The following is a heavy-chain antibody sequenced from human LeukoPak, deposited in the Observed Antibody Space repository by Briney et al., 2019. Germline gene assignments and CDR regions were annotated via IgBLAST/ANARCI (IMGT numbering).Heavy chain of an antibody. D-gene: IGHD3-10*01. CDR3: ASLQFELLWFGESPQWFDP. CDR1: GGSISSYY. CDR2: IYYSGST. Sequence: SETLSLTCTVSGGSISSYYWSWIRQPPGKGLEWIGYIYYSGSTNYNPSLKSRVTISVDTSKNQFSLKLSSVTAADTAVYYCASLQFELLWFGESPQWFDPWGQGTLVTVSS. J-gene: IGHJ5*02. V-gene: IGHV4-59*01.